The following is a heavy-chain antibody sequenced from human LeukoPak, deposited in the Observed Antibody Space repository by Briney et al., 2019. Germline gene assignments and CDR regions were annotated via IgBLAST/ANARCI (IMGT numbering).Heavy chain of an antibody. Sequence: SGTLSLTCAVYGGSFSGYYWSWIRQPPGKGLEWIGEINHSGSTNYNPSLKSRVTISVDTSKNQFSLKLSSVTAADTAVYYCAGRAAAAIVYYYYSMDVWGKGITVTVSS. CDR1: GGSFSGYY. CDR3: AGRAAAAIVYYYYSMDV. J-gene: IGHJ6*03. V-gene: IGHV4-34*01. D-gene: IGHD2-2*02. CDR2: INHSGST.